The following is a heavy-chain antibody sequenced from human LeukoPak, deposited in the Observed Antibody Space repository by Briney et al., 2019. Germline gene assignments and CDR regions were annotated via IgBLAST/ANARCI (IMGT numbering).Heavy chain of an antibody. D-gene: IGHD6-13*01. J-gene: IGHJ3*02. CDR3: ASRGHGSWDAFDI. CDR1: GGSISSYY. V-gene: IGHV4-4*07. CDR2: IYTSGSI. Sequence: SETLSLTCTVSGGSISSYYWSWIRQPAGKGLEWIGRIYTSGSINYNPSLKSRVTMSVDTSKNQFSLKLSSVTAADTAVYYCASRGHGSWDAFDIWGQGTMVTVSS.